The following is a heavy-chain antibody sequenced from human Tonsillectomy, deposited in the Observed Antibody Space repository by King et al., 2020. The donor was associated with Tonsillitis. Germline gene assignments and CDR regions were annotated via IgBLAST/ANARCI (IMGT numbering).Heavy chain of an antibody. CDR1: GFTFSNYA. CDR2: ISGSGGST. D-gene: IGHD3-22*01. J-gene: IGHJ4*02. CDR3: AKVGDSSCYIIGNFDY. Sequence: VQLVESGGGLVQPGGSLRLSCAASGFTFSNYAMSWVRQAPGRGLEWVSLISGSGGSTYYADCVKGRFTISRDNSKNTLYLQMNSLRAEDTAVYYCAKVGDSSCYIIGNFDYWGQGTLVTVSS. V-gene: IGHV3-23*04.